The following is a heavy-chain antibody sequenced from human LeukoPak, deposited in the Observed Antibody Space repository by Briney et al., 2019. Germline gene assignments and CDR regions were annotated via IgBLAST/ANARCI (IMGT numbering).Heavy chain of an antibody. Sequence: SETLSLTCAVYGGSFSGYYWSWIRQPPGKGLEWIGEINHSGSTNYNPSLKSRVTISVDTSKNQFSLKLSSVTAADTAVYYCARLRDYYYNYMDVWGKGTTVTISS. CDR1: GGSFSGYY. J-gene: IGHJ6*03. CDR3: ARLRDYYYNYMDV. CDR2: INHSGST. V-gene: IGHV4-34*01.